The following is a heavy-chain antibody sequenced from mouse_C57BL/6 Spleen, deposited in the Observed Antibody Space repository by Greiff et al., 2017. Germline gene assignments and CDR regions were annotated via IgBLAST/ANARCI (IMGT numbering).Heavy chain of an antibody. D-gene: IGHD1-1*02. CDR1: GYTFTSYG. Sequence: VQLQESGAELARPGASVKLSCKASGYTFTSYGISWVKQRTGQGLEWIGEIYPRSGNTYYNEKFKGKATLTADKSSSTAYMELRSLTSEDSAVYFCARCGSYYAMDYWGRGTSVTVSS. J-gene: IGHJ4*01. CDR2: IYPRSGNT. CDR3: ARCGSYYAMDY. V-gene: IGHV1-81*01.